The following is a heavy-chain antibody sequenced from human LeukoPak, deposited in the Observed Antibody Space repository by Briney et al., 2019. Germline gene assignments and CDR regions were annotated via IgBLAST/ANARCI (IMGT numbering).Heavy chain of an antibody. V-gene: IGHV1-69*04. CDR1: GGTFSSYA. D-gene: IGHD5-24*01. Sequence: SVKVSCKASGGTFSSYAISWVRQAPGQGLEWMGRIIPILGIANYAQKLQGRVTITADKSTSTAYMELSSLRSEDTAVYYCARDSRWLSNTFDYWGQGTLVTVSS. J-gene: IGHJ4*02. CDR2: IIPILGIA. CDR3: ARDSRWLSNTFDY.